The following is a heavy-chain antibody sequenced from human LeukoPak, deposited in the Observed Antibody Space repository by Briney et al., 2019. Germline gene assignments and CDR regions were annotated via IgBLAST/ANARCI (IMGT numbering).Heavy chain of an antibody. V-gene: IGHV3-7*01. D-gene: IGHD3-3*01. CDR3: ARVPRRHFLEWLYFDY. CDR1: GFTFSSYW. Sequence: GGSLRLSCAASGFTFSSYWMSWVRQAPGKGLEWVANIKQDGSEKYYVDSVKGRFTISRDNAKNSLYLQMNSLRAEDTAVYYCARVPRRHFLEWLYFDYWGQGTLVTVSS. J-gene: IGHJ4*02. CDR2: IKQDGSEK.